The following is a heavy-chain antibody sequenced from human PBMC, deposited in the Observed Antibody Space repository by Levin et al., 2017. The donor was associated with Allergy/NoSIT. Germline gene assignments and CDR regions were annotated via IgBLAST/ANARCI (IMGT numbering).Heavy chain of an antibody. CDR2: IIPILGIA. J-gene: IGHJ3*02. CDR1: GGTFSSYT. D-gene: IGHD6-19*01. V-gene: IGHV1-69*04. CDR3: ARENSGWYDAFDI. Sequence: KISCKASGGTFSSYTISWVRQAPGQGLEWMGRIIPILGIANYAQKFQGRVTITADKSTSTAYMELSSLRSEDTAVYYCARENSGWYDAFDIWGQGTMVTVSS.